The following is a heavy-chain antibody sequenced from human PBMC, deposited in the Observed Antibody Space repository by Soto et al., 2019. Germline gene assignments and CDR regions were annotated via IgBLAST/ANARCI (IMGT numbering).Heavy chain of an antibody. Sequence: SVKVSCKASGGTFSSYVISWVRQAPGQGREWMGGIIPIFGTANYAQKFQGRVTITADESTSTAYMELSSLRSEDTAVYYCARGGHKQLVRYYYYYGMDVWGQGTTVTVSS. D-gene: IGHD6-6*01. J-gene: IGHJ6*02. CDR1: GGTFSSYV. CDR3: ARGGHKQLVRYYYYYGMDV. V-gene: IGHV1-69*13. CDR2: IIPIFGTA.